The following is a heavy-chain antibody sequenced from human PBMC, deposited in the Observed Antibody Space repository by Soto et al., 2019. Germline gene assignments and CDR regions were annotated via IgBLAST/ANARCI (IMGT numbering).Heavy chain of an antibody. Sequence: PSETLSLTCTVSGGSISSSSYYWGWIRQPPGKGLEWIGSIYYSGSTYYNPSLKSRVTISVDTSKNQFSLKLSSVTAADTAVYYCARQVDRYGDGVYYYYGMGVWGQGTTVTVSS. CDR1: GGSISSSSYY. D-gene: IGHD4-17*01. CDR3: ARQVDRYGDGVYYYYGMGV. CDR2: IYYSGST. J-gene: IGHJ6*02. V-gene: IGHV4-39*01.